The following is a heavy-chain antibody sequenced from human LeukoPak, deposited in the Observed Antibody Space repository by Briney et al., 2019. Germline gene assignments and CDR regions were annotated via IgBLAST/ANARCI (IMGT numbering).Heavy chain of an antibody. Sequence: ASVKVSCKASGGTFSSYAISWVRQAPGQGLEWMGGIIPIFGTANYAQKFQGRVTITADESTSTAYMELSSLRSEDTAVYYCARASVLRYFDWLFLDYWGQGTLVTVSS. CDR2: IIPIFGTA. D-gene: IGHD3-9*01. CDR1: GGTFSSYA. J-gene: IGHJ4*02. V-gene: IGHV1-69*13. CDR3: ARASVLRYFDWLFLDY.